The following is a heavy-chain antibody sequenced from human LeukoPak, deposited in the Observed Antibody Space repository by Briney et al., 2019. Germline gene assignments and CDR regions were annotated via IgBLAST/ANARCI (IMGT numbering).Heavy chain of an antibody. Sequence: GGSLRLSCAASGFSFSSYGMNWVPQAPGQGLEWVSYIDPTGRSVYYADSVKGRFTVSRDNANHSVFLQMNSLRDDDTAVYFCARKLALWGQGTLVTVSS. CDR2: IDPTGRSV. J-gene: IGHJ4*02. CDR1: GFSFSSYG. CDR3: ARKLAL. V-gene: IGHV3-48*02.